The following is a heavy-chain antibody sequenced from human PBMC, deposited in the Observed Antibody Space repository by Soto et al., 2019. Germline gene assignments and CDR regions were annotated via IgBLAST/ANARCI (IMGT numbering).Heavy chain of an antibody. CDR2: ISHSNSYI. J-gene: IGHJ4*02. Sequence: GGSLRLSCAASGFGFNTHTMKWARQAPGKGLEWVASISHSNSYIYYADSVKGRFTISRDNAKNSVFLQMNSLRPEDTAVYYCARLAYYRDSDTYYYGGFDSWGQGTPVTVSS. CDR3: ARLAYYRDSDTYYYGGFDS. CDR1: GFGFNTHT. D-gene: IGHD3-22*01. V-gene: IGHV3-21*01.